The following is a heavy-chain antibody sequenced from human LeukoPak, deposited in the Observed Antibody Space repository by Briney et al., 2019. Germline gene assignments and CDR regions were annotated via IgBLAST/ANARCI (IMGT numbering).Heavy chain of an antibody. D-gene: IGHD3-10*01. CDR3: AKDRGFGGIGVYFDY. CDR2: ISGSGDNT. CDR1: GFSFSSYA. V-gene: IGHV3-23*01. J-gene: IGHJ4*02. Sequence: GGSLRLSSAASGFSFSSYAMTWVRQAPGKGLEWVSLISGSGDNTIYADSVKGRFTISRDNSKNTLYLQINSLRAEDTAVYYCAKDRGFGGIGVYFDYWGQGTLVTVSS.